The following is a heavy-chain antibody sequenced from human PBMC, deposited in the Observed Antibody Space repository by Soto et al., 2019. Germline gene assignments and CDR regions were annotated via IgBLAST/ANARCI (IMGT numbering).Heavy chain of an antibody. J-gene: IGHJ6*02. Sequence: SGPTLVNPTPTLTLTCTFSGFSLSTSGMCVSWIRQPPGKALEWLALIDWDDDKYFSTSLKTRLTISKDTSKNQVVLTMTNIDPVDTATYYCARTSWGSGSFYYYYYGMEVWGQGPTVTVSS. V-gene: IGHV2-70*01. D-gene: IGHD3-10*01. CDR3: ARTSWGSGSFYYYYYGMEV. CDR1: GFSLSTSGMC. CDR2: IDWDDDK.